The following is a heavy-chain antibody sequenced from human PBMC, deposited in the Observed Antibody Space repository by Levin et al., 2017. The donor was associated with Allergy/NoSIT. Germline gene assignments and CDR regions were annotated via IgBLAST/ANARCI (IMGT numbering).Heavy chain of an antibody. J-gene: IGHJ4*02. V-gene: IGHV3-23*01. Sequence: SGGSLRLSCAASGFTFSIYAMTWVRQAPGKGLEWVSGISGSGADTNYADSVKGRFTISRDNSKNTLYLQMNSLRAEDSAVYYCAKESQYGVAGTFGRWGQGTLVTVSS. CDR3: AKESQYGVAGTFGR. CDR1: GFTFSIYA. CDR2: ISGSGADT. D-gene: IGHD6-19*01.